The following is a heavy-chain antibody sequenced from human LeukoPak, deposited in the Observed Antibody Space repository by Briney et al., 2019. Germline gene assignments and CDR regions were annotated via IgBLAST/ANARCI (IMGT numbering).Heavy chain of an antibody. D-gene: IGHD6-6*01. CDR2: IYPGDSDT. V-gene: IGHV5-51*01. CDR1: GYSFTNYW. Sequence: GESQKISCKGSGYSFTNYWIGWVRQMPGKGLEWMGIIYPGDSDTRYSPSFKGQVTISADKSISTAYLQWSSLKASDSAMYYCAKTSMAARFDAFDIWGQGTMVTVSS. CDR3: AKTSMAARFDAFDI. J-gene: IGHJ3*02.